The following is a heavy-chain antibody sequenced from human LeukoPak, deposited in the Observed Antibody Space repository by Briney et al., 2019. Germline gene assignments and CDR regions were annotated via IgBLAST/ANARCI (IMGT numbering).Heavy chain of an antibody. Sequence: SETLSLTCSVSGGSFSSYYWSWIRQAPGKGLEWIGNVYYSGSTNYKSSLKSRVSISVDTSKNQFSLKLSSVTAADTAVYYCACLTTADAFDIWGQGTMVTVSS. J-gene: IGHJ3*02. V-gene: IGHV4-59*01. D-gene: IGHD3-22*01. CDR3: ACLTTADAFDI. CDR1: GGSFSSYY. CDR2: VYYSGST.